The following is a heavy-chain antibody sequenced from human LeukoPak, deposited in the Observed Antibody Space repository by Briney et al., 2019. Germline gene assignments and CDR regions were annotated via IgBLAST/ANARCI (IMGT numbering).Heavy chain of an antibody. D-gene: IGHD3-22*01. V-gene: IGHV4-61*02. J-gene: IGHJ3*02. CDR1: GGSLSSGSYY. Sequence: SQTLSLTCPVSGGSLSSGSYYWRWLRQPAGKGLEWLGRIYTSGSTNYNPSLKSRVTISVDTSKNQFSLKLSSVTAADTAVDYCASGPRLYYYDSSGYYYSSGLGAFDIWGQGTMVSVSS. CDR2: IYTSGST. CDR3: ASGPRLYYYDSSGYYYSSGLGAFDI.